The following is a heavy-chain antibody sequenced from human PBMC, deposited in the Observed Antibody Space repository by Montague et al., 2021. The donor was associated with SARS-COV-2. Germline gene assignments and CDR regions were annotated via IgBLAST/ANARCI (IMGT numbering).Heavy chain of an antibody. D-gene: IGHD2-8*01. J-gene: IGHJ2*01. CDR2: IYYSGTT. CDR3: AREDAEDWYFDL. V-gene: IGHV4-39*02. CDR1: GGSISSSSYY. Sequence: SETLSLTCTVSGGSISSSSYYWGWIRQPPGKGPEWIGSIYYSGTTFYNPSLRSRVTMSVDTSKNQFSLRPSSVTAADTAVFYCAREDAEDWYFDLWGRGTLVTVSS.